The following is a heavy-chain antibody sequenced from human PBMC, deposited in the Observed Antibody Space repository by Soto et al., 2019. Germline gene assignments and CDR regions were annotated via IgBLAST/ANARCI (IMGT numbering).Heavy chain of an antibody. D-gene: IGHD3-10*01. Sequence: ASVKVSCKASGYTFTSYDINWVRQATGQGLEWMGWMNPNSGNTGYAQKFQGRVTMTRNTSISTAYMELSSLRSEDTAVYYCARSVLLWFGVSRGTFDPWGQGTLVTVSS. CDR3: ARSVLLWFGVSRGTFDP. J-gene: IGHJ5*02. V-gene: IGHV1-8*01. CDR1: GYTFTSYD. CDR2: MNPNSGNT.